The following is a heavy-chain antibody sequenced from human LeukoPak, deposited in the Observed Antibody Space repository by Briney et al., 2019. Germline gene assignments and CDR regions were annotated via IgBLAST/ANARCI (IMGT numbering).Heavy chain of an antibody. CDR3: AKIPTKDIVVVPAAMLFLGPNDY. CDR1: GFTFSSYG. J-gene: IGHJ4*02. D-gene: IGHD2-2*01. CDR2: IRYDGSNK. Sequence: TGESLRLSCAASGFTFSSYGMHWVRQAPGKGLEWVAFIRYDGSNKYYADSVKGRFTISRDNSKNTLYLQMNSLRAEDTAVYYCAKIPTKDIVVVPAAMLFLGPNDYWGQGTLVTVSS. V-gene: IGHV3-30*02.